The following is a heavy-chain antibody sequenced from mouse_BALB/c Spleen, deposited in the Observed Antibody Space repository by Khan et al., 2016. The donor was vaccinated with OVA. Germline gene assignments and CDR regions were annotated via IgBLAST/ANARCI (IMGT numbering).Heavy chain of an antibody. J-gene: IGHJ2*01. CDR3: ARIYGGDFDY. CDR1: GYSITTDYA. Sequence: EVQLQQSGPGLVKPSQSLSLTCTVTGYSITTDYAWNWIRQFPGSKLEWMGHISYSGNTKYNPSLKSRISITRETSKNPFFLQFKSVTTEDTARYYCARIYGGDFDYWGEGTTLTVSS. CDR2: ISYSGNT. V-gene: IGHV3-2*02. D-gene: IGHD1-1*01.